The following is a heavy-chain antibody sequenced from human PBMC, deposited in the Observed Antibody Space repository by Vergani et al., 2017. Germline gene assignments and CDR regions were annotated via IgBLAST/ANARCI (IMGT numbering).Heavy chain of an antibody. V-gene: IGHV1-18*04. Sequence: VQLVQSGAEVKKPGESLKISCKASGYTFTSYGISWVRQAPGQGLEWMGWISAYNGNTNYAQKLQGRVTMTTDTSTSTAYMELRSLRSDDTAVYYCARVDFPSYCSSTSCYTTGEVGDYWGQGTLVTVSS. D-gene: IGHD2-2*02. CDR1: GYTFTSYG. J-gene: IGHJ4*02. CDR2: ISAYNGNT. CDR3: ARVDFPSYCSSTSCYTTGEVGDY.